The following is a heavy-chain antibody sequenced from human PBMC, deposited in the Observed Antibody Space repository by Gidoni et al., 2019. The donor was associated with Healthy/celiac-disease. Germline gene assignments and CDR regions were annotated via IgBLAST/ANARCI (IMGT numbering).Heavy chain of an antibody. CDR3: ASPYYDFWSGYYTTTSFDY. CDR1: GYTFTGYY. D-gene: IGHD3-3*01. Sequence: QVQLVQSGAEVKKPGASVKVSCKASGYTFTGYYMHWVRQAPGQGLEWMGWINPNSGGTNYAQKFQGRVTMTRDTSISTAYMELSRLRSDDTAVYYCASPYYDFWSGYYTTTSFDYWGQGTLVTVSS. V-gene: IGHV1-2*02. J-gene: IGHJ4*02. CDR2: INPNSGGT.